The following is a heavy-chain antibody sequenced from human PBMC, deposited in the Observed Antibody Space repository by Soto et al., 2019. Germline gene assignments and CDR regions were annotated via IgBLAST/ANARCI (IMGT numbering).Heavy chain of an antibody. V-gene: IGHV4-34*02. CDR2: INHRGTT. D-gene: IGHD2-15*01. CDR3: ARGVEMAATYFDH. CDR1: GASFSGHY. Sequence: QVQLQQWGAGLLKSSETLSLTCAFYGASFSGHYWSWIRQAPGKGLEWIGEINHRGTTNYNQSLKSLVTISADTAKNQFSLKLSSVTAADTAVYFCARGVEMAATYFDHWGQGTLVSVSS. J-gene: IGHJ4*02.